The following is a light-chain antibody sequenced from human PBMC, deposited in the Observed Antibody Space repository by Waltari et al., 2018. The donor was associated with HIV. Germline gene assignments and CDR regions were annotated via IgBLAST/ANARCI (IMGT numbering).Light chain of an antibody. CDR1: RSDIGDYDF. CDR2: DVI. J-gene: IGLJ1*01. Sequence: QSALTQPASVSGSPGQSITISCTGTRSDIGDYDFVALYQQHPGKAPKLMIYDVIQRPSGVSFRFSGSKSGNMASLTISGLQAEDEADYYCSSYSRTSTFVFGPGTKVTVL. CDR3: SSYSRTSTFV. V-gene: IGLV2-14*03.